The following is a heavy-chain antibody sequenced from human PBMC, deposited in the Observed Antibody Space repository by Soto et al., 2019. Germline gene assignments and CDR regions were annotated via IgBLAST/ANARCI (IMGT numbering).Heavy chain of an antibody. CDR3: ARVPAVASTIPSLWFDP. CDR1: CGSIIRYY. CDR2: IHYSGST. D-gene: IGHD6-19*01. J-gene: IGHJ5*02. Sequence: PSETLSLTCNVSCGSIIRYYWSWIRQPPGKGLEWIGYIHYSGSTKYNPSLKSRVTISVDTSKNQFSLKLTSVTAADTAVYFCARVPAVASTIPSLWFDPWGQGTLVTVSS. V-gene: IGHV4-59*01.